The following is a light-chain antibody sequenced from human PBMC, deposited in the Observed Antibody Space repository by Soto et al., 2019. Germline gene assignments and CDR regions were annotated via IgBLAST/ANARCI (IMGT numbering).Light chain of an antibody. CDR1: SSNVGKNF. CDR3: GTWDSSLTIGVI. V-gene: IGLV1-51*01. CDR2: DNQ. J-gene: IGLJ2*01. Sequence: QSVLTQPPSVSAAPGQKVSISCSGSSSNVGKNFVSWYQHVPGKAPKLLIYDNQKRPSGIPDRFFASKSGTLATLDITGLQTGDEADYYCGTWDSSLTIGVIFGGGTKLTV.